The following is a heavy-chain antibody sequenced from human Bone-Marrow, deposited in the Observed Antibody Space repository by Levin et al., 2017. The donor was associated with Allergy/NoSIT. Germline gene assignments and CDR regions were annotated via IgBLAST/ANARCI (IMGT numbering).Heavy chain of an antibody. D-gene: IGHD2-2*01. CDR2: IKQDGSEK. V-gene: IGHV3-7*01. CDR1: GFTFSSYW. CDR3: ARLRYCSSTSGYHFDY. Sequence: GGSLRLSCAASGFTFSSYWMSWVRQAPGKGLEWVANIKQDGSEKYYVDSVKGRFTISRDNAKNSLYLQMNSLRAEDTAVYYCARLRYCSSTSGYHFDYWGQGTLVTVSS. J-gene: IGHJ4*02.